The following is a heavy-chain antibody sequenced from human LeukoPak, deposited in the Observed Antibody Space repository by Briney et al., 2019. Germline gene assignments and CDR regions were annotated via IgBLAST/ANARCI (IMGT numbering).Heavy chain of an antibody. Sequence: PSETLSLTCGVSGGSVSSTNWWTWIRQPPGKGLEWIGEVHLDGRTNFNPSLKGRLTMSVDLSENHVSLKLTSVTAADTAVYYCAREGGFYSPLDYSGQGTLVTVSS. V-gene: IGHV4-4*02. J-gene: IGHJ4*02. CDR2: VHLDGRT. CDR1: GGSVSSTNW. D-gene: IGHD5-18*01. CDR3: AREGGFYSPLDY.